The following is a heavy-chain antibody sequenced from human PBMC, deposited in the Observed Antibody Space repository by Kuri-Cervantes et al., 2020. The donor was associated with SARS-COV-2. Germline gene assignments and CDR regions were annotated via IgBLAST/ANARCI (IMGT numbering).Heavy chain of an antibody. V-gene: IGHV4-38-2*02. CDR2: IYHSGST. Sequence: SETLSLTCTVSGYSISSGYYWGWIRQPPGKGLEWIGSIYHSGSTYYNPSLKSRVTISVDTSKNQFSLKLSSVTAADTAVYYCARVGVYCSSTSCHPNWFDPWGQGTLVTVSS. CDR3: ARVGVYCSSTSCHPNWFDP. J-gene: IGHJ5*02. CDR1: GYSISSGYY. D-gene: IGHD2-2*01.